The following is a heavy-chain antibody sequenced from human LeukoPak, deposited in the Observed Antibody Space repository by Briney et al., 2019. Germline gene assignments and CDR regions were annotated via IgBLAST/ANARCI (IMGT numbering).Heavy chain of an antibody. CDR2: ISSSSSYI. Sequence: GGSLRLSCAASGFTFSSYSMNWVRQAPGKGLEWVSSISSSSSYIYYADSVKGRFTIPRDNAKNSLYLQMNSLRAEDTAVYYCAREGIAVAGTDYWGQGTLVTVSS. CDR1: GFTFSSYS. J-gene: IGHJ4*02. V-gene: IGHV3-21*01. D-gene: IGHD6-19*01. CDR3: AREGIAVAGTDY.